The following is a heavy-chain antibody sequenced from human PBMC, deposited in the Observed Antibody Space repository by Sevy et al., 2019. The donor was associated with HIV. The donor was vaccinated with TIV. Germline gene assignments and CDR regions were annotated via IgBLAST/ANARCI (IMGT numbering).Heavy chain of an antibody. CDR2: MKEDGSEK. V-gene: IGHV3-7*01. CDR3: VREGLGGFSYSLDC. Sequence: GGSLRLSCAASGFTFSSYWMSWVRQAPGKGLEWVATMKEDGSEKYYVDSVKGRFTISRDNAKNSLYVQMNSLRAEETVVYYCVREGLGGFSYSLDCWGQGTLVTVSS. D-gene: IGHD5-18*01. CDR1: GFTFSSYW. J-gene: IGHJ4*02.